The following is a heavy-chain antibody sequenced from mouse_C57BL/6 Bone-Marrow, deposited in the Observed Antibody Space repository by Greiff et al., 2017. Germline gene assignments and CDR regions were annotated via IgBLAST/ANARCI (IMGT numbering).Heavy chain of an antibody. CDR2: INPNNGGT. D-gene: IGHD2-1*01. J-gene: IGHJ2*01. Sequence: VQLQQSGPELVKPGASVKISCKASGYTFTDYYMNWVKQSHGKSLEWIGDINPNNGGTSYNQKFKGKATLTVDKFSSTAYMELRSLTSEDSAVYYCAREDYGNYDYFDYWGQGTTLTVSS. CDR1: GYTFTDYY. CDR3: AREDYGNYDYFDY. V-gene: IGHV1-26*01.